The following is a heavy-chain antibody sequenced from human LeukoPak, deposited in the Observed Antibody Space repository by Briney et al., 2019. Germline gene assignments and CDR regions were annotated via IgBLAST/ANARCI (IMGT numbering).Heavy chain of an antibody. CDR3: ARARSYCGGDCPPNWFDP. Sequence: KASETLSLTCTVSGYSISSGYYWGWIRQPPGKGLEWIGSLYHSGSTYYNPSLKSRVTISVDTSKNQFSLKLSSVTAADMAVCYCARARSYCGGDCPPNWFDPWGQGTLVTVSS. D-gene: IGHD2-21*02. CDR2: LYHSGST. J-gene: IGHJ5*02. CDR1: GYSISSGYY. V-gene: IGHV4-38-2*02.